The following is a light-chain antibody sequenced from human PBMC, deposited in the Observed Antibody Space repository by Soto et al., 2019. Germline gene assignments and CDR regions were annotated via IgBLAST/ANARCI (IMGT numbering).Light chain of an antibody. Sequence: EIVLTQPPATLSVSPGERATLSCRANQSISSNLAWYQQKPGQAPRLLIYGAFTRATGIPARFSGSGSGTEFTLTISSLQSEDFAVYYCQQYNNWPSLSFGGGTKVEIK. CDR2: GAF. CDR1: QSISSN. V-gene: IGKV3-15*01. J-gene: IGKJ4*01. CDR3: QQYNNWPSLS.